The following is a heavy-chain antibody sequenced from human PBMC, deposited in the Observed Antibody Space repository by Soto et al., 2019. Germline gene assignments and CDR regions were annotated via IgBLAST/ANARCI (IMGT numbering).Heavy chain of an antibody. CDR2: IIPIFGTA. CDR1: VGTFSSYA. Sequence: QVQLVQSGAEVKKPGSSVKVSCKASVGTFSSYAISWVRQAPGQGLEWRGGIIPIFGTANYAQKFQGRVTITADESTITAYMELSSLRSEDTAVYYCAREVVVAATGWFDPWGQGTLVTVSS. V-gene: IGHV1-69*12. CDR3: AREVVVAATGWFDP. D-gene: IGHD2-15*01. J-gene: IGHJ5*02.